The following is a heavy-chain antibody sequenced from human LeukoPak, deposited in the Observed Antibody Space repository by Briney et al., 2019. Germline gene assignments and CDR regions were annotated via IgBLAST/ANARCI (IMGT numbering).Heavy chain of an antibody. Sequence: ASVKVSCKASGYTFTSYGISWVRQAPGQGLEWMGWISAYNGNTNYAQKLQGRVTMTTDTSTSTAYMELRSLRSDDTAVYYCASNSRFGELADGMDVWGKGTTVTASS. CDR2: ISAYNGNT. CDR3: ASNSRFGELADGMDV. V-gene: IGHV1-18*04. J-gene: IGHJ6*04. CDR1: GYTFTSYG. D-gene: IGHD3-10*01.